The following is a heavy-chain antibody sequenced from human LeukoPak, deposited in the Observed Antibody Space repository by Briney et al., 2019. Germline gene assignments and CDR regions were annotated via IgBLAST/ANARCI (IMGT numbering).Heavy chain of an antibody. D-gene: IGHD3-3*01. CDR1: GFTFSSYG. V-gene: IGHV3-33*06. J-gene: IGHJ4*02. CDR2: IWYDGSNK. CDR3: AKTRDFWSGYYCDY. Sequence: PGRSLRLSCAASGFTFSSYGMHWVRQAPGKGLEWVAVIWYDGSNKYYADSVKGRFTISRDNSKNTLYLQMNSLRAEDTAVCYCAKTRDFWSGYYCDYWGQGTLVTVSS.